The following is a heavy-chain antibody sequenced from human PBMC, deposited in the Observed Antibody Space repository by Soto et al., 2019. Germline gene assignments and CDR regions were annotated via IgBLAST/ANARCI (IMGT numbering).Heavy chain of an antibody. J-gene: IGHJ4*02. V-gene: IGHV4-39*07. CDR3: ARGTDCISTSCPKKPSSRGFDY. Sequence: SETLCLTCTVSGGSISSSTYYWGWMRQPPGKGLEWIASFFIGGNTYYNPSLKSRVTISVDTSKNQFSLKLSSVTAADTAVYYCARGTDCISTSCPKKPSSRGFDYWGQGTLVTVSS. D-gene: IGHD2-2*01. CDR1: GGSISSSTYY. CDR2: FFIGGNT.